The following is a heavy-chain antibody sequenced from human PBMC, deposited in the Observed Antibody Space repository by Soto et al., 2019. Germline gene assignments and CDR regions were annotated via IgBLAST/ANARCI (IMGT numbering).Heavy chain of an antibody. CDR3: ARDASVVAARSLYYYYGMDV. CDR2: ISAYNGNT. D-gene: IGHD2-15*01. CDR1: GYTFTSYG. V-gene: IGHV1-18*01. J-gene: IGHJ6*02. Sequence: ASVKVSCKASGYTFTSYGISWVRQAPGQGLEWMGWISAYNGNTNYAQKLQGRVTMTTDTSTSTAYMELRSLRSDDTAVYYCARDASVVAARSLYYYYGMDVWGQGTTVTVSS.